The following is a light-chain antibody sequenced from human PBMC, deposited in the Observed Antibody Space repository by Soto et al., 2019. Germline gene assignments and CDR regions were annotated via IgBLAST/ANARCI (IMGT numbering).Light chain of an antibody. Sequence: EIVLTQSPATLCLSPGERATLSCRASQSVSSYLAWYQQKAGQAPRLLIYDASNRATGIPARFSGSVSGTDFTLTISSLEPEDFAVYYCQQRSNWRWLTFGGGTKVDIK. V-gene: IGKV3-11*01. J-gene: IGKJ4*01. CDR3: QQRSNWRWLT. CDR2: DAS. CDR1: QSVSSY.